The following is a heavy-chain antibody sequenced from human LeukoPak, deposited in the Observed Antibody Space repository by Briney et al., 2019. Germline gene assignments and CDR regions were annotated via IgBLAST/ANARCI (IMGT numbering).Heavy chain of an antibody. Sequence: GGSLRLSCPASGFSFSDYYMSWIRQAPGKGLEWVSHVSSSGSITKYADSVKGRFTISRDNAKNSLFLQMSSLRAEDTAVYYCARGVGRTWSFDHWGQGTLVTVSS. CDR1: GFSFSDYY. CDR2: VSSSGSIT. CDR3: ARGVGRTWSFDH. V-gene: IGHV3-11*01. J-gene: IGHJ4*02. D-gene: IGHD3-10*01.